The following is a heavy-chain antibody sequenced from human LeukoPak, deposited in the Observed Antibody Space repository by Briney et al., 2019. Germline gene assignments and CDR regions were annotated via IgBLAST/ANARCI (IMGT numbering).Heavy chain of an antibody. Sequence: SQTLSLTCTVSGGSISSGGYYWSWIRQHPGKGLEWIGYIYYSGSTYYNPSLKSRVTISVDTSKNQFSLKLSSVTAADTAVYYCARDLNNWNPERGYGYYYGMDVWGQGTTVTVSS. CDR1: GGSISSGGYY. D-gene: IGHD1-20*01. J-gene: IGHJ6*02. V-gene: IGHV4-31*03. CDR2: IYYSGST. CDR3: ARDLNNWNPERGYGYYYGMDV.